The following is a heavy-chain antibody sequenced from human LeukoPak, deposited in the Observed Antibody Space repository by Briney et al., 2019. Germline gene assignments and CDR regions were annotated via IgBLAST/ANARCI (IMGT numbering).Heavy chain of an antibody. V-gene: IGHV1-46*01. CDR1: GYTFTSYY. D-gene: IGHD2-15*01. CDR3: ARDRQCCSGVGNAAFDI. J-gene: IGHJ3*02. CDR2: INPSGGST. Sequence: ASVKVSCKASGYTFTSYYMHWVRQTPGQGLEWMGIINPSGGSTSYAQKFQGRVTMTRDTSTSTVYMELSSLRSEDTAVYYCARDRQCCSGVGNAAFDIWGQGTMVTVSS.